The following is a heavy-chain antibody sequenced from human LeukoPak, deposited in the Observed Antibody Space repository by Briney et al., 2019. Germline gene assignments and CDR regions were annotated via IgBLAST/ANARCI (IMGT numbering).Heavy chain of an antibody. CDR1: GGSVSGYY. J-gene: IGHJ4*02. CDR3: ARHDVVPVIRRGFDF. D-gene: IGHD2-21*02. V-gene: IGHV4-59*08. CDR2: IFYSGTT. Sequence: SETLSLTCTVSGGSVSGYYWSWIRRPPGRGLEWIGYIFYSGTTLYSPSLKSRVTMSVDTSENQFSLKLSSVTAADTAVYYCARHDVVPVIRRGFDFWGQEILVTVSS.